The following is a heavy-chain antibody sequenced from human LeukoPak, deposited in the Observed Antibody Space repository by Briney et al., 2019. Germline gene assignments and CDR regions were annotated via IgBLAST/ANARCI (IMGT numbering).Heavy chain of an antibody. CDR3: ARDPYSNYFDY. D-gene: IGHD5-18*01. CDR1: GYTFTGYY. CDR2: INPNNGGT. J-gene: IGHJ4*02. Sequence: ASVKVSCRASGYTFTGYYMHWVRQAPGQGLEWMGWINPNNGGTNYAQKFQGRVTMTRDTSISTAYMELNRLRSDDTAVYYCARDPYSNYFDYWGQGTLVTVSS. V-gene: IGHV1-2*02.